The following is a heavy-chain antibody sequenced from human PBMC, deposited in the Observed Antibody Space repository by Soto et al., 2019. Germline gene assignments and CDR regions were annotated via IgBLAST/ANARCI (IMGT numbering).Heavy chain of an antibody. J-gene: IGHJ4*02. CDR2: ISPYNGNT. Sequence: QIPLLQSGPEVKKPGASVKVSCKTSGYTFSGNAISWVRQAPGQGLEWMGWISPYNGNTYYAQKFQGRMIVTADKSTSTAYMDLRSLRSDDTAVYYCVRDPLIDGDFWGQGTLVTVSS. D-gene: IGHD3-22*01. CDR3: VRDPLIDGDF. V-gene: IGHV1-18*01. CDR1: GYTFSGNA.